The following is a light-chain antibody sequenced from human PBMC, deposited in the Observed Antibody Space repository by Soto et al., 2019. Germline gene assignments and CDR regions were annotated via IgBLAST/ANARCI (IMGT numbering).Light chain of an antibody. J-gene: IGKJ1*01. CDR2: GAS. CDR1: QSVSSSY. Sequence: EIVLTQSPGTLSLSPGERATLSCRASQSVSSSYLAWYQQKPGQAPRLLIFGASSRATGIPDRFSGSGSRTDITLTITRLEPEDFAVYYCQHYETFGQGTKVEIK. CDR3: QHYET. V-gene: IGKV3-20*01.